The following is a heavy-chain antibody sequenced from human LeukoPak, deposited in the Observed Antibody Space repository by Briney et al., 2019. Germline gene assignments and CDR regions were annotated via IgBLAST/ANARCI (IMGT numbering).Heavy chain of an antibody. Sequence: SETLSLTCTVSGGSISSYYWTWIRQPPGKGLEWIGYIYYSGSTNYNPSLKSRVTISVDTSKNQFSLKLSSVTAADTAVYYCARGAQAWQLVPFDFWGQGALVAVSS. CDR3: ARGAQAWQLVPFDF. D-gene: IGHD6-13*01. J-gene: IGHJ4*02. CDR2: IYYSGST. CDR1: GGSISSYY. V-gene: IGHV4-59*01.